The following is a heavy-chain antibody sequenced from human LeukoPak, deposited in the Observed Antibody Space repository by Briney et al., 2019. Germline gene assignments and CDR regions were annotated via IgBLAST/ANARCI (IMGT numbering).Heavy chain of an antibody. V-gene: IGHV3-7*05. CDR1: GFTFSSYW. CDR2: IKEDGSEK. CDR3: ARGGGRHVEY. D-gene: IGHD3-16*01. J-gene: IGHJ4*02. Sequence: GGSLRLSCAASGFTFSSYWMSWVRQDPGKGLEWVANIKEDGSEKNYVDSVKGRFTISRDNAKNSLYLQMNSLRAEDTAVYYCARGGGRHVEYWGQGNLVTVSS.